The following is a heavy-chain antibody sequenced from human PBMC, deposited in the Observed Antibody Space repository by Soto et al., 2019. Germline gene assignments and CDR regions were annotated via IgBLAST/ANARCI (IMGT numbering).Heavy chain of an antibody. CDR1: GFTFTSSA. Sequence: SVKVSCKASGFTFTSSAVQWVRQARGQRLEWIGWIVVGSGNTNYAQKFQERVTITRDMSTSTAYMELSSLRSEDTAVYYCAAGTPGFALGYYGMDVWGQGTTVTVSS. CDR2: IVVGSGNT. D-gene: IGHD3-10*01. CDR3: AAGTPGFALGYYGMDV. V-gene: IGHV1-58*01. J-gene: IGHJ6*02.